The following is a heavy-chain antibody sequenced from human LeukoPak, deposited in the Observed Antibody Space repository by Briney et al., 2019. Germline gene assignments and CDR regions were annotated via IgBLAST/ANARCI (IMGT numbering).Heavy chain of an antibody. CDR1: GFTLSSYW. D-gene: IGHD2-2*01. J-gene: IGHJ4*02. CDR2: INPGGSRI. V-gene: IGHV3-74*01. Sequence: PGGSLRLSCAASGFTLSSYWMQWVRHVPRQRLGWVARINPGGSRITYAESVKGRFTISRDNAKNTLYLQIDSLRAEDTGVYYCARSHQAYDYWGQGTLVTVSS. CDR3: ARSHQAYDY.